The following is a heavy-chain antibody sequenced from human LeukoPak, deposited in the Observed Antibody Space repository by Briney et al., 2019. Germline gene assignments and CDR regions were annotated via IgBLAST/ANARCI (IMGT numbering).Heavy chain of an antibody. Sequence: GSLRRSCAASGFTFSSYSMNWVRQAPGKGLEWVSYINIISSEIYYGDSVKGRFTISTDNAKNSVYLQMNSLRDEDTAVYYCARDRAYAFDNWGQGTMVTVSS. V-gene: IGHV3-48*02. CDR3: ARDRAYAFDN. D-gene: IGHD3-10*01. CDR2: INIISSEI. CDR1: GFTFSSYS. J-gene: IGHJ3*02.